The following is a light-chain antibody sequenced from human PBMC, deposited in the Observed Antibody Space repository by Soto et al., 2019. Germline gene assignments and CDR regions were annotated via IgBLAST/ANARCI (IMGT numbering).Light chain of an antibody. CDR1: QDISDY. J-gene: IGKJ5*01. CDR3: QQYESLPLT. V-gene: IGKV1-33*01. Sequence: DTQMTQSPSSLSASVGDRVTITCQASQDISDYLTWYQQKPGKAPKLLIYEASNLETGVPSRFSGSGSGTDFTFTISSLQPEDIATYYCQQYESLPLTFGQGTRLEIK. CDR2: EAS.